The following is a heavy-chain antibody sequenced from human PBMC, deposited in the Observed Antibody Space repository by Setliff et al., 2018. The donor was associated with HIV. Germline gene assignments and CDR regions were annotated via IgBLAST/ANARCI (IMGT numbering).Heavy chain of an antibody. D-gene: IGHD2-2*02. CDR1: RGSISSGGYY. Sequence: SETLSLTCTVSRGSISSGGYYWSWIRQHPERGLEWIGYIYYNGRTYYSPSLRSRVTMSVDTSRNEFSLKLSSVTAADTAVYYCARQERYCTSADCYRYFNYWGQGTLVTAPQ. V-gene: IGHV4-31*03. CDR2: IYYNGRT. CDR3: ARQERYCTSADCYRYFNY. J-gene: IGHJ4*02.